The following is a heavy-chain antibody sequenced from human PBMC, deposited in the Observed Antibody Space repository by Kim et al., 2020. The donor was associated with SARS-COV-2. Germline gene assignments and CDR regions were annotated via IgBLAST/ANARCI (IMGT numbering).Heavy chain of an antibody. V-gene: IGHV3-21*01. D-gene: IGHD3-10*01. Sequence: GGSLRLSCAASGLTFSSYSMNWVRQAPGKGLEWVSSISSSSSYIYYADSVKGRFTISRDNAKNSLYLQMNSLRAEDTAVYYCARSLWFGEFFSYFDYWGQGTLVTVSS. CDR2: ISSSSSYI. J-gene: IGHJ4*02. CDR3: ARSLWFGEFFSYFDY. CDR1: GLTFSSYS.